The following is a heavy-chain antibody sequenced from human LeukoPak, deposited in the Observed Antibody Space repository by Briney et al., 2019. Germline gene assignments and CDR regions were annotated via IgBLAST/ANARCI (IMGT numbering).Heavy chain of an antibody. CDR2: INWNGGST. D-gene: IGHD1-7*01. CDR1: GFTFDDYG. CDR3: ARGSNWNYYYFDY. J-gene: IGHJ4*02. Sequence: GGSLRLSCAASGFTFDDYGMSWVRQAPGKGLEWVSGINWNGGSTGYADSVKGRFTISRDNAKNSLYLQMSSLRAEDTALYHCARGSNWNYYYFDYWGQGTLVTVSS. V-gene: IGHV3-20*01.